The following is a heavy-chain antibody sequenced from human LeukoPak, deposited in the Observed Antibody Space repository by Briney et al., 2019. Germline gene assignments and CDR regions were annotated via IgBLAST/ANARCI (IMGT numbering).Heavy chain of an antibody. D-gene: IGHD3-10*02. CDR2: IYTSGST. J-gene: IGHJ4*02. CDR3: ARTMIGHFDY. CDR1: GGSISSYY. V-gene: IGHV4-4*09. Sequence: SETLSLTCTVSGGSISSYYWSWIRQPPGKGLEWIGYIYTSGSTNYNPSLKSRVTISVDTSKNQFSLKLSSVTAADTAVYYCARTMIGHFDYWGQGTLGTVSS.